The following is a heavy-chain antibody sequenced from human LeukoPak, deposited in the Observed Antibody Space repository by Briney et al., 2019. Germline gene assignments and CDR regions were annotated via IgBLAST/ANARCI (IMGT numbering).Heavy chain of an antibody. CDR1: GYTFTGYY. V-gene: IGHV1-2*02. D-gene: IGHD4-17*01. Sequence: ASVKVSCTASGYTFTGYYMHWVRQAPGQGLEWMGWINPNSGGTNYAQKFQGRVTMTRDTSISTAYMELSRLRSDDTAVYYCARTGGYGDYVTFDYWGQGTLVTVSS. CDR2: INPNSGGT. J-gene: IGHJ4*02. CDR3: ARTGGYGDYVTFDY.